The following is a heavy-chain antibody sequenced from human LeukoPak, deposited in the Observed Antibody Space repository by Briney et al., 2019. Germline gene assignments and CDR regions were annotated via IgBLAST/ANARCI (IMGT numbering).Heavy chain of an antibody. D-gene: IGHD3-22*01. CDR1: GFTFSSYS. V-gene: IGHV3-21*01. CDR2: ISSSSSYI. CDR3: ASPRQGSGYYYPRTSYYFDY. Sequence: PGGSLRLSCAASGFTFSSYSMNWVRQAPGKGLEWVSSISSSSSYIYYADSVKGRFTISRDNAKNSLYLQMNSLRAEDTAVYYCASPRQGSGYYYPRTSYYFDYWGQGTLVTVSS. J-gene: IGHJ4*02.